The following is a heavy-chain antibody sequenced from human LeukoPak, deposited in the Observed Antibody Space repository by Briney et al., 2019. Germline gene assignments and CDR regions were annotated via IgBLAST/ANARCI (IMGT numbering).Heavy chain of an antibody. Sequence: YGPTLVKPTQTLTLTCTFSGFSLSTSGVGVGWIRQPPGKALEWLALIYWNDDKRYSPSLKSRLTITKDTSKNQVVLTMTNMDPVDTATYYCARTGTVARFDYWGQGTLVTVSS. J-gene: IGHJ4*02. V-gene: IGHV2-5*01. D-gene: IGHD7-27*01. CDR1: GFSLSTSGVG. CDR3: ARTGTVARFDY. CDR2: IYWNDDK.